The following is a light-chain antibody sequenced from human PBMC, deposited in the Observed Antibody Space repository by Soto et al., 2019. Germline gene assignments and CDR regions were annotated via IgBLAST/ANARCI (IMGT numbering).Light chain of an antibody. J-gene: IGKJ3*01. CDR2: DAS. CDR3: QQRSNLFT. Sequence: EIVLTQSPATLSLSPGERATLSCRASQSVSNYLAWYQQKPGQAPRLLIYDASNRATGIPVRFSGSGSGTDFTLTISSLEPEDFAVYYSQQRSNLFTFGPGTKVEIK. CDR1: QSVSNY. V-gene: IGKV3-11*01.